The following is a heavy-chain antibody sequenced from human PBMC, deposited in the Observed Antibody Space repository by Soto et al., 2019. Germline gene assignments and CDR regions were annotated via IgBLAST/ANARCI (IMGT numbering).Heavy chain of an antibody. CDR1: GFTFSSYG. V-gene: IGHV3-33*01. D-gene: IGHD3-16*01. Sequence: QVQLVESGGGVVQPGRSLRLSCAASGFTFSSYGMHWVRQAPGKGLEWVAVIWYDGSNKYYADSVKGRFTISRDNSKNTLYLQMNRLRAEDTAVYYCARDSLGGDYSAYWGQGTLVTVSS. J-gene: IGHJ4*02. CDR3: ARDSLGGDYSAY. CDR2: IWYDGSNK.